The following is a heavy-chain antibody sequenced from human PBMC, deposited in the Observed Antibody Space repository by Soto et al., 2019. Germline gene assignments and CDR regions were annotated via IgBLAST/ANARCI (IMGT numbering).Heavy chain of an antibody. CDR2: IYDSGDT. Sequence: SETLSFTCTVSGGSISNYYRTWIRQTPGKGLEWIGYIYDSGDTYYNPSLRSRVTISDHTSKNQFSLKLSSISAADTAVYYCAREADPLFCSGSSCYGGWFDPWGRGTLVTVSS. CDR3: AREADPLFCSGSSCYGGWFDP. D-gene: IGHD2-15*01. J-gene: IGHJ5*02. V-gene: IGHV4-59*01. CDR1: GGSISNYY.